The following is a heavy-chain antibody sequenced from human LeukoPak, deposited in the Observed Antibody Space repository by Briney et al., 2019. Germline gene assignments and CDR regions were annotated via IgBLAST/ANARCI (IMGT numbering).Heavy chain of an antibody. CDR1: GFTFSNSW. CDR2: ITKKGSET. D-gene: IGHD2-15*01. J-gene: IGHJ4*02. V-gene: IGHV3-7*01. CDR3: AREDGYCSGGNCYSYFDS. Sequence: GGSLRLPCAASGFTFSNSWMSWVRQAPGKGLEWVAYITKKGSETYYVDSVKGRFTITRDNARNSLFLQMNSLRAEDTAVYYCAREDGYCSGGNCYSYFDSWGQGTLVTVSS.